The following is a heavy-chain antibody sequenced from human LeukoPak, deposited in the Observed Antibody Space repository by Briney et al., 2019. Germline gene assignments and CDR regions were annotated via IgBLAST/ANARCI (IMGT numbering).Heavy chain of an antibody. Sequence: ASVKVSCKASGYTFTDYEINWVRPASGQGLEWMGWTNPSSRNRAYAPKFEGRVTVTTDTSTSTAYMELRSLTSEDTAVYYCARNPSRSDTYFDLWGQGTLVTVSS. V-gene: IGHV1-8*01. CDR3: ARNPSRSDTYFDL. CDR2: TNPSSRNR. CDR1: GYTFTDYE. J-gene: IGHJ4*02. D-gene: IGHD5-18*01.